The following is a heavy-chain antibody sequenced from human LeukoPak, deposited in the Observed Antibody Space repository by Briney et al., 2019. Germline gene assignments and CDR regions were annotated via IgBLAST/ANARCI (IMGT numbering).Heavy chain of an antibody. V-gene: IGHV1-18*01. J-gene: IGHJ4*02. CDR1: GGTFTSYA. CDR2: ISANKGDT. D-gene: IGHD2-15*01. CDR3: ARADIIVVAGATPVGSAFEY. Sequence: GSSVKVSCKASGGTFTSYAISWVRQAPGQGGEWMGGISANKGDTEYAQKFQGRVTVTRDTSTRTAYMELKRLKSDATAVYYCARADIIVVAGATPVGSAFEYWGQGTLITVS.